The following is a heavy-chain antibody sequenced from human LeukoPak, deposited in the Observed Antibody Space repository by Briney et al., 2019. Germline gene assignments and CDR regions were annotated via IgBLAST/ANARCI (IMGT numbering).Heavy chain of an antibody. D-gene: IGHD3-10*01. Sequence: PGRSLRLSCAASGFSFSSYAMHWVRQDPGKGLEWVAVISYDGSNKYYADSVKGRFTISRDNSKNTLYLQMNSLRAEDTAVYYCARDPYYGSGGSFDYWGQGTLVTVSS. CDR1: GFSFSSYA. V-gene: IGHV3-30*04. CDR3: ARDPYYGSGGSFDY. J-gene: IGHJ4*02. CDR2: ISYDGSNK.